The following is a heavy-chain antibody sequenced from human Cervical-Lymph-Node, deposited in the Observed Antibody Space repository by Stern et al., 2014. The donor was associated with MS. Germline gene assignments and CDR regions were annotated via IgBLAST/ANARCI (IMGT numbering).Heavy chain of an antibody. CDR1: GRSFRDAA. J-gene: IGHJ6*02. V-gene: IGHV3-73*01. Sequence: EVQLVESGGGLVQPGGSLKLSCEVSGRSFRDAAVHWVRQASGKGLEWVGRIRGKAKNYATSYSASVKGRFILSRTDSQNTAFLLMNSLKREDTAVYYCSPASAIWGQGTAVTVSS. CDR3: SPASAI. CDR2: IRGKAKNYAT.